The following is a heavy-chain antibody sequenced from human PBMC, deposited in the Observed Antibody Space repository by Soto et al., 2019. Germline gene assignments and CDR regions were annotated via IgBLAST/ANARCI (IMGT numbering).Heavy chain of an antibody. CDR2: IYYSGST. CDR3: ARANSYGYYYYYMDV. D-gene: IGHD5-18*01. CDR1: GGSISSSSYY. V-gene: IGHV4-39*01. Sequence: SETLFLTCTVSGGSISSSSYYWGWIRQPPGKGLEWIGSIYYSGSTYYNPSLKSRVTISVDTSKNQFSLKLSSVTAADTAVYYCARANSYGYYYYYMDVWGKGTTVTVSS. J-gene: IGHJ6*03.